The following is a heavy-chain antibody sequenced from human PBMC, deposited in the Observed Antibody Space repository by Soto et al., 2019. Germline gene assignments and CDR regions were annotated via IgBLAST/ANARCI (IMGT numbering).Heavy chain of an antibody. CDR3: AREMYDFWSGYPRNWFDP. CDR1: GFTFSSYA. CDR2: ISYDDGRNK. J-gene: IGHJ5*02. Sequence: GGSLRLSCAASGFTFSSYAMHWVRQAPGKGPEWLAVISYDDGRNKYYADSVKGRFTISRDNSKNKLYLQMNSLRTEDTAVYYCAREMYDFWSGYPRNWFDPWGQGTLVTVSS. D-gene: IGHD3-3*01. V-gene: IGHV3-30*04.